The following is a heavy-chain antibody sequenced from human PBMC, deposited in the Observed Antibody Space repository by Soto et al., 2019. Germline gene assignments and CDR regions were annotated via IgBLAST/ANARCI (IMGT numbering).Heavy chain of an antibody. D-gene: IGHD3-3*01. CDR3: ARDPWPDDFWSGFQGVEPGYNWFEP. J-gene: IGHJ5*02. Sequence: PGGSLRLSCAASGFTFRSYGMSWVRQAPGKGLEWVSAIVGSGGVTYYAESVKGRFTISRDNSKNTLYLQMNSLRAEDTAVYYCARDPWPDDFWSGFQGVEPGYNWFEPWGQGTLVIVSS. CDR1: GFTFRSYG. CDR2: IVGSGGVT. V-gene: IGHV3-23*01.